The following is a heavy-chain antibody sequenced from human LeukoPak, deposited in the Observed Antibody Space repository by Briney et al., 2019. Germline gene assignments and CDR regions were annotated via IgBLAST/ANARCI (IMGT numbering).Heavy chain of an antibody. CDR2: IIPIFGTA. D-gene: IGHD4-17*01. Sequence: VASVKVSCKASGYTFTSYAISWVRQAPGQGLEWMGGIIPIFGTANYAQKFQGRVTITADKSTSTAYMELSSLRSEDTAVYYCARATVTTLPYYYYYYMDVWGKGTTVTVSS. J-gene: IGHJ6*03. V-gene: IGHV1-69*06. CDR3: ARATVTTLPYYYYYYMDV. CDR1: GYTFTSYA.